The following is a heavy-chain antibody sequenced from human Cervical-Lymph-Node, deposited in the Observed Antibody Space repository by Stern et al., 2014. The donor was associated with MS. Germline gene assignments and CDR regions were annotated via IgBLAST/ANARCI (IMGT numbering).Heavy chain of an antibody. J-gene: IGHJ3*02. Sequence: QLVQSGAEVKEPGESLKISCKASGFSLSNFWIGWVRQTPGKGLEWMGVIYPGASNPKNSPSLQGQVTISANKPIDTAYIQWNNLKASDAAIYYCARSGTGAFDIWGQGTMVTVSS. CDR3: ARSGTGAFDI. CDR2: IYPGASNP. D-gene: IGHD3/OR15-3a*01. V-gene: IGHV5-51*01. CDR1: GFSLSNFW.